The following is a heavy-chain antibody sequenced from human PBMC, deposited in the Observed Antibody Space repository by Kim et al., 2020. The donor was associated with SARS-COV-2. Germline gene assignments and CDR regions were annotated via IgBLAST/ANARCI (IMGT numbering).Heavy chain of an antibody. CDR3: ARLGSGSYPFDY. V-gene: IGHV4-31*03. Sequence: SETLSLTCTVSGGSISSDGYYWSWIRQHPGKGLEWIGYIYYSGSTYYNPSLKSRVTISVDTSKNQFILKLSSVTAADTAVYYCARLGSGSYPFDYWGQGILVTVSS. J-gene: IGHJ4*02. CDR2: IYYSGST. D-gene: IGHD3-10*01. CDR1: GGSISSDGYY.